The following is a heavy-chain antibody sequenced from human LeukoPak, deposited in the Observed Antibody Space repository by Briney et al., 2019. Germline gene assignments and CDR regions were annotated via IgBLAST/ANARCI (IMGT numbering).Heavy chain of an antibody. V-gene: IGHV1-3*01. D-gene: IGHD3/OR15-3a*01. CDR1: GYTFSNFA. J-gene: IGHJ4*02. CDR3: ARDGTGSTFDY. Sequence: ASVKVSCKASGYTFSNFAVHWVRQAPGQRLEWMGWINAGNGDTKYSQKFQGRVTITRDTSASTAYMELSSLRSEDTAVYYCARDGTGSTFDYWGQGTLVTVSS. CDR2: INAGNGDT.